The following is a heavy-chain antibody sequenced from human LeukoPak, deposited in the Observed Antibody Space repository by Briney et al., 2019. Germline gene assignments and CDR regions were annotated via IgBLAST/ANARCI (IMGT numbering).Heavy chain of an antibody. CDR2: INPNSGGT. CDR1: GYTFTGYH. Sequence: ASVNVSCKASGYTFTGYHMHWVRQAPGQGLEGMGWINPNSGGTNYAQKFQGRVTMTRDTSISTAYIELSRLRSDDTAVYYCARGGSGWPYYYYYYMDVWGKGTTVTVSS. V-gene: IGHV1-2*02. CDR3: ARGGSGWPYYYYYYMDV. J-gene: IGHJ6*03. D-gene: IGHD6-19*01.